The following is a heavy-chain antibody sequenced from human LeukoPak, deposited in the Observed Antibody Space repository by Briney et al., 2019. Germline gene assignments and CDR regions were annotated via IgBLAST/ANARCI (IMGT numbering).Heavy chain of an antibody. CDR3: ARAGGQQLVDY. J-gene: IGHJ4*02. CDR2: IYYSGST. Sequence: IPSETLSLTCTVSGGSISSYYWSWIRQPPGKGLEWIGYIYYSGSTNYNPSLKSRVTISVDTSKNQFSLRLSSVTAADTAVYYCARAGGQQLVDYWGQGTLVTVSS. CDR1: GGSISSYY. D-gene: IGHD6-13*01. V-gene: IGHV4-59*08.